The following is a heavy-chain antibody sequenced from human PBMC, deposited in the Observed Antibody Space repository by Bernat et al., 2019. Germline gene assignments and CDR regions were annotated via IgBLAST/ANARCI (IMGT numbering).Heavy chain of an antibody. V-gene: IGHV1-69*06. CDR2: IIPIFGTA. CDR1: GGTFSSYA. J-gene: IGHJ6*03. CDR3: AWGPIITMVQGGISYYYMDV. D-gene: IGHD3-10*01. Sequence: QVQLVQSGAEVKKPGSSVKVSCKASGGTFSSYAISWVRQAPGQGLEWMGGIIPIFGTANYAQKFQGRVTITADKSTSTAYMELSSLRSEDTAVYYCAWGPIITMVQGGISYYYMDVWGKGTTVTVSS.